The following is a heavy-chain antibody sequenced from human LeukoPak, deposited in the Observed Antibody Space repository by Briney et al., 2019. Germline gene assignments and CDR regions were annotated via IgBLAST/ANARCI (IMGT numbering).Heavy chain of an antibody. V-gene: IGHV3-73*01. CDR2: IRSKANSYAT. CDR1: GFTFSGSA. CDR3: ASGGYCTSTSCYGEN. D-gene: IGHD2-2*01. Sequence: GGSLRLSCAASGFTFSGSAMHWVRQASGKGLEWVGRIRSKANSYATAYAASVKGRFTISRDDSKNTAFLQMNSLKTEDTAVYYCASGGYCTSTSCYGENWGQGTLVTVSS. J-gene: IGHJ4*02.